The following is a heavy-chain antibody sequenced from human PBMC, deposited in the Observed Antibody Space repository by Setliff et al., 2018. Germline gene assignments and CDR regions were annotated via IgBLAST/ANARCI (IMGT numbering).Heavy chain of an antibody. CDR2: IYHSGST. CDR3: ASNALPHYDYSNYEGLYDYYYYMDV. Sequence: SETLSLTCAVSGYSISSGYYWGWIRQPPGKGLEWIGSIYHSGSTYYNPSLKSRVTISVDTSKNQFSLKLSSVTAADTAVYYRASNALPHYDYSNYEGLYDYYYYMDVWGKGTTVTVSS. D-gene: IGHD4-4*01. V-gene: IGHV4-38-2*01. J-gene: IGHJ6*03. CDR1: GYSISSGYY.